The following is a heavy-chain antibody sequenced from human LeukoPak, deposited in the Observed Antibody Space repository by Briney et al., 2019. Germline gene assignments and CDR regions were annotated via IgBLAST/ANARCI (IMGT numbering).Heavy chain of an antibody. CDR3: AKVVSGYHFDY. CDR2: ISGSGGNT. CDR1: GFTFSSYG. J-gene: IGHJ4*02. V-gene: IGHV3-23*01. D-gene: IGHD5-12*01. Sequence: GGSLRLSCAASGFTFSSYGMSWVRRAPGKGPEWVSGISGSGGNTYYADSVKGRFTISRDNSKNTLYLQMNTLRAEDTAVYYCAKVVSGYHFDYWEQGTLVTVSS.